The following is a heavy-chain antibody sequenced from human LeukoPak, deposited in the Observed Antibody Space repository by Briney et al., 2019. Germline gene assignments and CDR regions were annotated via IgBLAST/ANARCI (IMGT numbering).Heavy chain of an antibody. J-gene: IGHJ5*02. Sequence: ASVKVSCKASGYTYTTDGISWVRQAPGQGLEWMGWIDTYSGKTNYAQKFQGRVTMTSDTSTSTAYMELRSLRSVDTAVYYCARDRGIAEADSFDPWGQGTLVTVSS. D-gene: IGHD6-13*01. V-gene: IGHV1-18*01. CDR3: ARDRGIAEADSFDP. CDR1: GYTYTTDG. CDR2: IDTYSGKT.